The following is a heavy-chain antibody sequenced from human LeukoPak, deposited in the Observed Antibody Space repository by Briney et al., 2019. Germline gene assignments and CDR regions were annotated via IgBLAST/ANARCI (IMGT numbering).Heavy chain of an antibody. D-gene: IGHD2-15*01. Sequence: ASVKVSCKASGYTFTSYGIRWVRQAPGQGLEWMGWISAYNGNTNYAQKLQGRVTMTTDTSTSTAYMELRSLRSDDTAVYYCARRYCSGGSCYLAYWGQGTLVTVSS. J-gene: IGHJ4*02. V-gene: IGHV1-18*01. CDR2: ISAYNGNT. CDR3: ARRYCSGGSCYLAY. CDR1: GYTFTSYG.